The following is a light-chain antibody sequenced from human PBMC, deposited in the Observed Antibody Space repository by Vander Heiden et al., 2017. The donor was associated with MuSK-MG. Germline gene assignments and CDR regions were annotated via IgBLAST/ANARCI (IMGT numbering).Light chain of an antibody. V-gene: IGLV3-21*04. Sequence: YVLTQPLPVSVAPGETARITCGGNNIGNKGVHWYQQKPGQAPVLVIYYDSDRPSGIPERLSGSNSGNTATLTISRVEAGDEADYFCQVWDSRSDHRVFGGGTKLTVL. CDR2: YDS. J-gene: IGLJ3*02. CDR1: NIGNKG. CDR3: QVWDSRSDHRV.